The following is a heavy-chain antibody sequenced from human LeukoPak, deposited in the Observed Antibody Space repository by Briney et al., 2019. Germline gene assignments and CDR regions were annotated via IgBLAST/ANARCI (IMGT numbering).Heavy chain of an antibody. CDR2: INPNSGGT. V-gene: IGHV1-2*02. D-gene: IGHD1-7*01. CDR1: GYTFTGYY. CDR3: ARAFFLSRRGVRTGTTLPSPGY. J-gene: IGHJ4*02. Sequence: ASVKVSCKASGYTFTGYYMHWVRQAPGQGLEWMGWINPNSGGTNYAQRFRGRVTMTRDTSISTAYMELSRLRSDDTAVYYCARAFFLSRRGVRTGTTLPSPGYWGQGTLVTVSS.